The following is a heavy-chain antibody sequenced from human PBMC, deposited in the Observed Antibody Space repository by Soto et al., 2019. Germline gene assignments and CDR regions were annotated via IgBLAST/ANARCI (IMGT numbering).Heavy chain of an antibody. CDR1: GFTFSSYE. V-gene: IGHV3-48*03. J-gene: IGHJ3*02. CDR3: ARLYCSSTSCYKGYDAFDI. Sequence: GGSLRLSCAASGFTFSSYEMNWVRQAPGKGLEWVSYISSSGSTIYYADSVKGRFTISRDNAKNSLYLQMNSLRAEDTAVYYWARLYCSSTSCYKGYDAFDIWGQGTMVTVSS. CDR2: ISSSGSTI. D-gene: IGHD2-2*02.